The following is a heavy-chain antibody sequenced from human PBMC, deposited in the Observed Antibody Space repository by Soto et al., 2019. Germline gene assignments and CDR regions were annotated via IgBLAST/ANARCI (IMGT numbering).Heavy chain of an antibody. Sequence: GGSLRLSCAASGFTFSSYSMHWVRQAPGKGLEWVAVISYDGSNKYYADSVKGRFTISRDNSKNTLYLQMNSLRAEDTAVYYCARDEDSSQGFDYWGQGTLVTVSS. D-gene: IGHD6-13*01. V-gene: IGHV3-30-3*01. CDR2: ISYDGSNK. CDR1: GFTFSSYS. CDR3: ARDEDSSQGFDY. J-gene: IGHJ4*02.